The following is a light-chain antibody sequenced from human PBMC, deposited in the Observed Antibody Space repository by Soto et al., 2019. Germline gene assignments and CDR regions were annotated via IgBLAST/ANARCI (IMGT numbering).Light chain of an antibody. CDR2: RNN. J-gene: IGLJ2*01. V-gene: IGLV1-47*01. CDR1: SSNIGSNY. CDR3: AAWDDSLSGVV. Sequence: QSVLTQPPSASGTPGQRVTISCSGSSSNIGSNYEYWYQQLPGTAPKLLIYRNNQRPSGVPDRFSGYKSGTSASLAISGLRSEDEADYYCAAWDDSLSGVVFGGGTQLTVL.